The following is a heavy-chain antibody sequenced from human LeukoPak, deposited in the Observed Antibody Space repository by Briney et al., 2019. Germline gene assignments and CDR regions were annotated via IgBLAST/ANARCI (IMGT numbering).Heavy chain of an antibody. D-gene: IGHD3-3*02. CDR1: GGSFSGYY. CDR2: INHSGST. Sequence: SETLSLTCAVYGGSFSGYYWSWIRQPPGKGLEWIGEINHSGSTNYNPSLKSRVTISVDTSKNQFSLRLSSVTAADTAVYYCASSPQHFWSGYYPFDYWGQGTLVTVSS. V-gene: IGHV4-34*01. CDR3: ASSPQHFWSGYYPFDY. J-gene: IGHJ4*02.